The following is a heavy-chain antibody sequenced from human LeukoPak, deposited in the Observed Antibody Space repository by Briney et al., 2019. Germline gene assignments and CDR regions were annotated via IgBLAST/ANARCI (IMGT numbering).Heavy chain of an antibody. J-gene: IGHJ4*02. Sequence: GASVKVSCKASGGTFSSYAISWVRQAPGQGLEWMGRITPILGIANYAQKFQGRVTITADKSTSTAYMELSNLRSEDTAVYYCARGAFYGDYAIDYWGQGTLVTVSS. D-gene: IGHD4-17*01. CDR1: GGTFSSYA. CDR3: ARGAFYGDYAIDY. CDR2: ITPILGIA. V-gene: IGHV1-69*04.